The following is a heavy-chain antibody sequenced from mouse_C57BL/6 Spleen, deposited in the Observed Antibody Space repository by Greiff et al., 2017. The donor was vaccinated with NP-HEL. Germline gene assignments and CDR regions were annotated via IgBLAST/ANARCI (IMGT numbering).Heavy chain of an antibody. CDR1: GFTFSDYG. CDR3: ARSPRRGAMDY. CDR2: ISSGSSTI. J-gene: IGHJ4*01. V-gene: IGHV5-17*01. Sequence: DVKLVESGGGLVKPGGSLKLSCAASGFTFSDYGMHWVRQAPEKGLEWVAYISSGSSTIYYADTVKGRFTISRDNAKNTLFLQMTSLRSEDTAMYYCARSPRRGAMDYWGQGTSVTVSS. D-gene: IGHD2-12*01.